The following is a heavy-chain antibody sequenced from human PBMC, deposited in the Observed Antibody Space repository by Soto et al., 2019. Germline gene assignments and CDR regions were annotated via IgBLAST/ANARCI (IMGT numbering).Heavy chain of an antibody. D-gene: IGHD1-20*01. J-gene: IGHJ5*02. CDR2: IYYSGST. CDR1: GGSISSSSYY. V-gene: IGHV4-39*01. CDR3: ARHGDNWSQTSGGWFDP. Sequence: SETLSLTCTVSGGSISSSSYYWGWIRQPPGKGLEWIGSIYYSGSTYYNPSLKSRVTISVDTSKNQFSLKLSSVTAADTAVYYCARHGDNWSQTSGGWFDPWGQGTLVTVSS.